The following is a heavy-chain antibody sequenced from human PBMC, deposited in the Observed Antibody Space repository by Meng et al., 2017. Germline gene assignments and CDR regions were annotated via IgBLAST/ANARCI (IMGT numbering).Heavy chain of an antibody. CDR3: ARTRGDYYFDY. D-gene: IGHD3-16*01. CDR2: IDYGGST. V-gene: IGHV4-61*01. CDR1: GDSVTVGSHY. Sequence: HVPLQESGPGLVRPSETLSLTCTVSGDSVTVGSHYWSWIRQPPGKGLEWIGYIDYGGSTSYNPSLRSRVTISVDTSNNQFSLKLSSVTAADTAVFYCARTRGDYYFDYWGQGTLVTVSS. J-gene: IGHJ4*02.